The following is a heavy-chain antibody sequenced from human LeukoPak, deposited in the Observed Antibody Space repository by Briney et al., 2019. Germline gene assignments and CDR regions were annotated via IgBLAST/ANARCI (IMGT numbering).Heavy chain of an antibody. CDR3: ARGAYYDFWSGYYSIHYFDY. D-gene: IGHD3-3*01. J-gene: IGHJ4*02. CDR2: ISAYNGNT. Sequence: ATVKVSCKASGYTFTSYGISWVRQAPGQGLEWMGWISAYNGNTNYAQKLQGRVTMTTDTSASTAYMELSSLRSEDMAVYYCARGAYYDFWSGYYSIHYFDYWGQGTPVTVSS. CDR1: GYTFTSYG. V-gene: IGHV1-18*03.